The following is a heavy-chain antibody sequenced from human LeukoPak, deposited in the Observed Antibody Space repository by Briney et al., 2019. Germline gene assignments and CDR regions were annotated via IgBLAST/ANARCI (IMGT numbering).Heavy chain of an antibody. V-gene: IGHV1-8*01. CDR2: MNPNSGNT. Sequence: ASVKVSCKASGYTFTSYDINWVRQATGQGLEWMGWMNPNSGNTGYAQKFQGRVTMTRNTSISTAYMELSSLRSEDTAVYYCARITMYYDYVWGSYRSNWFDPWGQGTLVTVSS. J-gene: IGHJ5*02. CDR3: ARITMYYDYVWGSYRSNWFDP. D-gene: IGHD3-16*02. CDR1: GYTFTSYD.